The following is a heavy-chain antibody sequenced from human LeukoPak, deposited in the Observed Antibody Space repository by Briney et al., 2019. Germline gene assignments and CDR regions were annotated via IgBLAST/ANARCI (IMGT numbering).Heavy chain of an antibody. CDR3: ASGYYDSSGYYPPVY. CDR2: INPSGGST. D-gene: IGHD3-22*01. J-gene: IGHJ4*02. CDR1: GYTFTSYY. Sequence: GASVKVSSTASGYTFTSYYMHWVRQAPGQGLEWMGIINPSGGSTSYAQKFQGRVTMTRDTSTSTVYMELSSLRSEDTAVYYCASGYYDSSGYYPPVYWGQGTLVTVSS. V-gene: IGHV1-46*01.